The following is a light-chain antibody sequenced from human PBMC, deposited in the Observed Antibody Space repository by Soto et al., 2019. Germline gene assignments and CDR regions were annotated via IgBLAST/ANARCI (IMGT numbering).Light chain of an antibody. Sequence: DIQMTQSPSSLSASVGDRVTITCQASQNINNYLNWYQQKPGKAPKLLIYDASNLETGVPSRFSGSGSGTDFTFTISSLQPEDIATYYCQQYDNLPFTFGPGTRWIS. V-gene: IGKV1-33*01. CDR3: QQYDNLPFT. J-gene: IGKJ3*01. CDR2: DAS. CDR1: QNINNY.